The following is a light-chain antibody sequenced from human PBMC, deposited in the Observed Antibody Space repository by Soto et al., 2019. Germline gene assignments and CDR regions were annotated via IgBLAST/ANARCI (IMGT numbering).Light chain of an antibody. CDR3: SSYTSTSTSVI. CDR1: SSDIGAYDY. J-gene: IGLJ2*01. CDR2: EVT. V-gene: IGLV2-14*01. Sequence: QSVLTQPASVSGSPGQSITISCSGSSSDIGAYDYVSWYQQHPGKAPKLLIYEVTSRPSGVSHRFSGSKSGNTASLSISGLQLEDDADYYCSSYTSTSTSVIFGGGTKLTVL.